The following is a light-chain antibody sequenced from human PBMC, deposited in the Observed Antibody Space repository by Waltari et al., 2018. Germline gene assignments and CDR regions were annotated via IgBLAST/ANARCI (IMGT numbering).Light chain of an antibody. J-gene: IGKJ1*01. Sequence: DIQITQSPSTLSASVGDRVTITCRASQSISDWLAWYQHKPGKAPKLLIYKASFLESGVPTRFSGSGGGTEFTLIISILQPDDVTTYCCQHYNCSPWTFGQGTKVEIK. V-gene: IGKV1-5*03. CDR2: KAS. CDR1: QSISDW. CDR3: QHYNCSPWT.